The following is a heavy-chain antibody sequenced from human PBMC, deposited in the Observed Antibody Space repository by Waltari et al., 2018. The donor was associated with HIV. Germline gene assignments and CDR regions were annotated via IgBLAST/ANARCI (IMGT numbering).Heavy chain of an antibody. CDR1: GGSIRSRNYY. CDR3: ARDQRGDYNVWSPPNSNDGMDI. J-gene: IGHJ6*02. CDR2: IYYSGGA. V-gene: IGHV4-39*07. D-gene: IGHD3-3*01. Sequence: VHLQESGPGLVKPAETLSLTCTVSGGSIRSRNYYWGWLRQSPGKGLEWIGNIYYSGGANYNPSLQSRVAISVDTSKNQFFLDFYSVGAGDTAVYYCARDQRGDYNVWSPPNSNDGMDIWGQGTTVIVSS.